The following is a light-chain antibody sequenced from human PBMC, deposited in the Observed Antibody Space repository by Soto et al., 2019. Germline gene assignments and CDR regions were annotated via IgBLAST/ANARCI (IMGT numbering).Light chain of an antibody. Sequence: EIQMTQSPSTLSASVGDRVTITCRASQSISNWLAWYQQKPGKAPNLLIYDASSLESGVPSRFSGSGSGTEFTLTISSLQSEDFALYYCQQYGSSPPTFGQGTKVDIK. V-gene: IGKV1-5*01. CDR3: QQYGSSPPT. CDR2: DAS. J-gene: IGKJ1*01. CDR1: QSISNW.